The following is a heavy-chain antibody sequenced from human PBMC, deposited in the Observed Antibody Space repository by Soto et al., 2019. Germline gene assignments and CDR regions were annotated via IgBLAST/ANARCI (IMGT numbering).Heavy chain of an antibody. CDR3: AGGWYFFDY. Sequence: QVQLVESGGGVVQPGRSLRLSCAASGFTFNNYGMHWARQAPGKGLEWVAGMSSEGSNKYYADSVKGRFTISKDNSRNTLYLQMDSLRAEDPAVYYCAGGWYFFDYCGQGTLVTVSS. J-gene: IGHJ4*02. V-gene: IGHV3-30*03. CDR2: MSSEGSNK. CDR1: GFTFNNYG. D-gene: IGHD6-19*01.